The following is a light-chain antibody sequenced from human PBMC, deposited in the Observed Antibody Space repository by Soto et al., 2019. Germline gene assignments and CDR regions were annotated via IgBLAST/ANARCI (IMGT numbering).Light chain of an antibody. CDR3: QQYGGSPPFT. Sequence: EIVLTQSPGTLSLSPGERATLSCRASQSVSNSYLTWYQQKPGQAPRLLSYGASNRATGIPDRFSGSGSGTDFTLTISRLEPEDFAMYYCQQYGGSPPFTFGPGTKVDIK. CDR1: QSVSNSY. CDR2: GAS. J-gene: IGKJ3*01. V-gene: IGKV3-20*01.